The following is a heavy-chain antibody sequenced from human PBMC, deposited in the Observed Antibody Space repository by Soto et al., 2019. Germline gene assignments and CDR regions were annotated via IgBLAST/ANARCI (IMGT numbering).Heavy chain of an antibody. J-gene: IGHJ2*01. D-gene: IGHD3-22*01. Sequence: PSETLSLTCAVSGYSISSGYYWGWIRQPPGKGLEWIGSTYHSGSTYYNPSLKSRVTISVDTSKNQFSLKLSSVTAADTAVYYCARENEENYYDSSGYYRPSHWYFDLCGRGPLVTVSS. CDR1: GYSISSGYY. V-gene: IGHV4-38-2*02. CDR2: TYHSGST. CDR3: ARENEENYYDSSGYYRPSHWYFDL.